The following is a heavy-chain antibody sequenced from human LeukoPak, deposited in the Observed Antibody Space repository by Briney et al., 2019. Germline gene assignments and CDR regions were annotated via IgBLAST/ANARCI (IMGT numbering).Heavy chain of an antibody. CDR1: GYTSSTYG. CDR3: ARDLHDSSGYY. V-gene: IGHV1-18*01. J-gene: IGHJ4*02. Sequence: ASVKVSCKSSGYTSSTYGISWVRQAPGQGLEWMGWISAYNGNTNYAQKLQGRVTMTTDTSTSTAYMELRSLRSDDTAVYYCARDLHDSSGYYWGQGTLVTVSS. CDR2: ISAYNGNT. D-gene: IGHD3-22*01.